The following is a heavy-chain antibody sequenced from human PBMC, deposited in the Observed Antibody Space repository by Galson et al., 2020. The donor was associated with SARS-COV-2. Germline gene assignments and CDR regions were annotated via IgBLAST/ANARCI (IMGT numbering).Heavy chain of an antibody. CDR2: ISSSSSYI. CDR3: ARDRSEYQFDY. Sequence: GGSLRLSCAASGFTFSSYSMNWVHQAPGKGLEWVSSISSSSSYIYYADSVKGRFTISRDNAKNSLYLQMNSLRAEDTAVYYCARDRSEYQFDYWGQGTLVTVSS. CDR1: GFTFSSYS. D-gene: IGHD2-2*01. V-gene: IGHV3-21*01. J-gene: IGHJ4*02.